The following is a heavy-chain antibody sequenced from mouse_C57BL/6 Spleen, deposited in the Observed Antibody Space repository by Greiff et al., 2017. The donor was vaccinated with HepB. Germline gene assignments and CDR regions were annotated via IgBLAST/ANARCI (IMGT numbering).Heavy chain of an antibody. D-gene: IGHD1-1*01. CDR3: ARGSHYYGSSYEYFDV. V-gene: IGHV3-6*01. Sequence: DVKLQESGPGLVKPSQSLSLTCSVTGYSITSGYYWNWIRQFPGNKLEWMGYISYDGSNNYNPSLKNRISITRDTSKNQFFLKLNSVTTEDTATYYCARGSHYYGSSYEYFDVWGTGTTVTVSS. CDR1: GYSITSGYY. CDR2: ISYDGSN. J-gene: IGHJ1*03.